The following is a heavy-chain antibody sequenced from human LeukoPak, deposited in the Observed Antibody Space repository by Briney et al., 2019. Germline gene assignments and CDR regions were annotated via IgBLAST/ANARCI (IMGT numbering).Heavy chain of an antibody. CDR2: FDPEDGET. D-gene: IGHD6-19*01. J-gene: IGHJ4*02. CDR1: GYTLTELS. V-gene: IGHV1-24*01. CDR3: ATFGYSSGWPHFDY. Sequence: ASVKVSCKVSGYTLTELSMHWVRQAPGKGLEWMGGFDPEDGETIYAQKFQGRVTMTEDTSTDTAYMELSSLRSEDTAVYYCATFGYSSGWPHFDYWGQGTLVTVSS.